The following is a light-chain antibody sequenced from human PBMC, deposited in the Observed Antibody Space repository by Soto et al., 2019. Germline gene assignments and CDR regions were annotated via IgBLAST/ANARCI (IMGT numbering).Light chain of an antibody. CDR3: SSYTSSSIDYV. Sequence: QSALTQPASVSGSPRQSITISCTGTSSDVGGYNYVSWYQQHPGKAPKLMIYEVSNRPSRVSNRFSGSKSGNTASLTISGLQAEDEADYYCSSYTSSSIDYVFGTGTKVTVL. V-gene: IGLV2-14*01. CDR2: EVS. J-gene: IGLJ1*01. CDR1: SSDVGGYNY.